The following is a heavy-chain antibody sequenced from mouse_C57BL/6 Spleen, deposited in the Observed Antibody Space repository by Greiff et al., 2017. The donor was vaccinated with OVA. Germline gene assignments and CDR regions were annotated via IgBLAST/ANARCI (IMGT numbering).Heavy chain of an antibody. CDR2: ISSGGSYT. J-gene: IGHJ4*01. V-gene: IGHV5-6*01. D-gene: IGHD2-4*01. Sequence: DVQLQESGGDLVKPGGSLKLSCAASGFTFSSYGMSWVRQTPDKRLEWVATISSGGSYTYYPDSVKGRFTISRDNAKNTLYLQMSSLKSEDTAMYYCARQRDYAYYAMDYWGQGTSVTVSS. CDR3: ARQRDYAYYAMDY. CDR1: GFTFSSYG.